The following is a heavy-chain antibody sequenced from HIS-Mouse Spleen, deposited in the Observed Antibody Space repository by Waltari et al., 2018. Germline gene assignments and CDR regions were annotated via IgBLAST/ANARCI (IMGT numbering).Heavy chain of an antibody. V-gene: IGHV4-39*07. D-gene: IGHD6-13*01. J-gene: IGHJ2*01. Sequence: QLQLQESGPGLVKPSETLSLTSTVAGGSISSSSYYSGGIRQPPGKGLEWIGSIYYSGSTYYNPSLKSRVTISVDTSKNQFSLKLSSVTAADTAVYYCAREIPYSSSWYDWYFDLWGRGTLVTVSS. CDR2: IYYSGST. CDR3: AREIPYSSSWYDWYFDL. CDR1: GGSISSSSYY.